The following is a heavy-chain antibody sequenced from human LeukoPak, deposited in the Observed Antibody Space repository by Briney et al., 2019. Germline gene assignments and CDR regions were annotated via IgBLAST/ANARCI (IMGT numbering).Heavy chain of an antibody. J-gene: IGHJ4*02. Sequence: SETLSLTCTVSGGSISSSSYYWGWIRQPPGKGLEWIGSIYYSGSTYYNPSLKSRVTISVDTSKNQFSLKLSSVTAADTAVYYCARNVPYCSGGSCYWSYFDYWGQGTLVTVSS. D-gene: IGHD2-15*01. V-gene: IGHV4-39*07. CDR3: ARNVPYCSGGSCYWSYFDY. CDR1: GGSISSSSYY. CDR2: IYYSGST.